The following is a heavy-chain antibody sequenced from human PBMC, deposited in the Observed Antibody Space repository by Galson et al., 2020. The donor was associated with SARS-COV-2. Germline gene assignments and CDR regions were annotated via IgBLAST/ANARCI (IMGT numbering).Heavy chain of an antibody. CDR1: GFTFSSYS. V-gene: IGHV3-21*01. CDR3: ARVDCSTTSCYAPRDYYYYYMDV. CDR2: ICSISSYI. D-gene: IGHD2-2*01. J-gene: IGHJ6*03. Sequence: GWSLSLSCAASGFTFSSYSMNWVRQAPGKVLEWVSSICSISSYIYYADSLKGRFTISRDNAKNLLYLQMNSLRAEDTAVYYCARVDCSTTSCYAPRDYYYYYMDVWGKGTTVTVSS.